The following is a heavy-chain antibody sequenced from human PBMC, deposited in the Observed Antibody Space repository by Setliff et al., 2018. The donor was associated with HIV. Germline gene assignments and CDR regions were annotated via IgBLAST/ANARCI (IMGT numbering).Heavy chain of an antibody. CDR1: GYSFTNND. CDR2: MNPNSGHT. V-gene: IGHV1-8*02. D-gene: IGHD3-22*01. Sequence: ASVKVSCKASGYSFTNNDINWVRQATGQGLEWMGWMNPNSGHTGYAHKFQGRVTMTRDTSISTAYMELSSLTSEDTAVYFCARGALSLTMTKLLSFFDSWGQGTQVTVSS. J-gene: IGHJ4*02. CDR3: ARGALSLTMTKLLSFFDS.